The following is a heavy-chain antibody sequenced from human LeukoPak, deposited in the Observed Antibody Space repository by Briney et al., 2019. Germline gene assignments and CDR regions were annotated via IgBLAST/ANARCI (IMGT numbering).Heavy chain of an antibody. V-gene: IGHV4-38-2*02. J-gene: IGHJ4*02. CDR2: IYSSGST. Sequence: SETLSLTCTVSGYSISSGYYWSWIRQPAGKGLEWIGRIYSSGSTDYNPSLRSRVTMSVDTSKNQFSLKLTSVTAADTAVYYCASIVVGLNWGQGTLVTVSS. CDR3: ASIVVGLN. D-gene: IGHD3-22*01. CDR1: GYSISSGYY.